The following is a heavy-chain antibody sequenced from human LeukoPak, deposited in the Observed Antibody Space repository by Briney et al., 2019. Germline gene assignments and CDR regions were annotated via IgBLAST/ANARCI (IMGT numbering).Heavy chain of an antibody. CDR1: GYSISSGYY. V-gene: IGHV4-38-2*01. CDR2: IYHSGST. Sequence: PSETLSLTCAVSGYSISSGYYWGWIRQPPGNGLEWIGSIYHSGSTYYNPSLKSRVTISVDTSKNQFSLKLSSVTAADTAVYYCARQVRPEAFDIWGQGTMVTVSS. CDR3: ARQVRPEAFDI. D-gene: IGHD1-1*01. J-gene: IGHJ3*02.